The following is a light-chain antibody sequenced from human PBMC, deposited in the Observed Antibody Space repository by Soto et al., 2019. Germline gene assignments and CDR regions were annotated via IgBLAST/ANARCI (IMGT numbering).Light chain of an antibody. J-gene: IGKJ2*03. Sequence: EIVMTHSPATLSVSPGERATLSCRASQSIDSNLAWYQQKLGQTPRLLIYGASTRATGAPARFSGSGSGTDFTLTISSLQSEDFAVYYCQQYYYWPANSFGQGTKVDIK. CDR2: GAS. CDR3: QQYYYWPANS. CDR1: QSIDSN. V-gene: IGKV3-15*01.